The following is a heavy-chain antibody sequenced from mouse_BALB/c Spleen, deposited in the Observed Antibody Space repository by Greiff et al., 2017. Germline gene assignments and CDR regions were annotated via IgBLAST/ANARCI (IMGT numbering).Heavy chain of an antibody. D-gene: IGHD2-1*01. J-gene: IGHJ2*01. CDR1: GYTFTSYW. Sequence: SGAELARPGASVKLSCKASGYTFTSYWMQWVKQRPGQGLEWIGAIYPGDGDTRYTQKFKGKATLTADKSSSTAYMQLSSLASEDSAVYYCARRPNYEYYFDYWGQGTTLTVSS. CDR3: ARRPNYEYYFDY. CDR2: IYPGDGDT. V-gene: IGHV1-87*01.